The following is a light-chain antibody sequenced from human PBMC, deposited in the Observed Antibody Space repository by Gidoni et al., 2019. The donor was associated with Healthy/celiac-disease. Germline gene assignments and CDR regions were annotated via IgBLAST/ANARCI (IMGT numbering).Light chain of an antibody. CDR3: QQSDSSPRT. CDR1: QSISSY. Sequence: DIQMPHSPSSLSASVGDRVTITCRASQSISSYLNWYQQKPGNAPKLLIYAASRLESGIPDMFSGSGSGTDFTLTISSLQPEDFATYYCQQSDSSPRTFGQGTKVEIK. V-gene: IGKV1-39*01. CDR2: AAS. J-gene: IGKJ1*01.